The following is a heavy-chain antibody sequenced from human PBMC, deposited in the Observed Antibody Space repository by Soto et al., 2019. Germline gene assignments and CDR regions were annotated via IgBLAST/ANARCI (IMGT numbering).Heavy chain of an antibody. J-gene: IGHJ4*02. CDR2: ISYDGSNK. D-gene: IGHD2-8*02. V-gene: IGHV3-30*18. CDR1: GFTFSSYG. Sequence: GGSLRLSCAAPGFTFSSYGMHWVRQAPGKGLEWVAVISYDGSNKYYADSVKGRFTISRDNSKNTLYLQMNSLRAEDTAVYYCAKDKYWDGYFDYWGQGTLVTVSS. CDR3: AKDKYWDGYFDY.